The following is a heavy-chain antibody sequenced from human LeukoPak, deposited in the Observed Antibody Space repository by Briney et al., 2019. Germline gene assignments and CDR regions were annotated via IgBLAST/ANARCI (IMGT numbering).Heavy chain of an antibody. CDR3: ARGPYSSGWSNYYYGMDV. CDR1: GGSFSGYC. CDR2: INHSGST. J-gene: IGHJ6*02. Sequence: SETLSLTCAVYGGSFSGYCWSWIRQPPGKGLEWIGEINHSGSTNYNPSLESPVTIPVDTSKNQFSLKLSSVTAADTAVYYCARGPYSSGWSNYYYGMDVWGQGTTVTVSS. V-gene: IGHV4-34*01. D-gene: IGHD6-19*01.